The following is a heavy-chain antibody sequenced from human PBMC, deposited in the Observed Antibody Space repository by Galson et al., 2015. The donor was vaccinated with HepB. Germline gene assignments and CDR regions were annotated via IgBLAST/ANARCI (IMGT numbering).Heavy chain of an antibody. Sequence: SLRLSCAASGFTFSSYAMHWVRQAPGKGLEWVSYISSSSTIYYADSVKGRFTISRDNAKNSLYLQMNSLRAEDTAVYYCARDLLLGDIAAHYGMDVWGQGTTVTVSS. J-gene: IGHJ6*02. CDR3: ARDLLLGDIAAHYGMDV. CDR2: ISSSSTI. CDR1: GFTFSSYA. V-gene: IGHV3-48*01. D-gene: IGHD6-13*01.